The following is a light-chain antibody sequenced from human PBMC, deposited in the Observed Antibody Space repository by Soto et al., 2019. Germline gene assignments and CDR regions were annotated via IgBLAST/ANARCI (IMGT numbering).Light chain of an antibody. CDR3: QQRNNWPRIT. CDR2: DAS. CDR1: QSVGSY. V-gene: IGKV3-11*01. Sequence: EVLLTQSPATLSLSPGERATLSCRASQSVGSYFAWYQQKPGQAPRLLIYDASKRATDIPTRFSGSGSGTDFTLTISSLEPEDFAVYYCQQRNNWPRITFGQGTRLEIK. J-gene: IGKJ5*01.